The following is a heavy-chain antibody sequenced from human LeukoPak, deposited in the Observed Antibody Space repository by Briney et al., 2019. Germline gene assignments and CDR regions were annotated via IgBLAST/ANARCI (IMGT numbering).Heavy chain of an antibody. CDR3: ARDTHSYGYSDY. CDR1: GFTFSSYA. D-gene: IGHD5-18*01. J-gene: IGHJ4*02. CDR2: ISSSSSYI. V-gene: IGHV3-21*01. Sequence: GGSLRLSCAASGFTFSSYAMSWVRQAPGKGLEWVSSISSSSSYIYYADSVKGRFTISRDNAKNSLYLQMNSLRAEDTAVYYCARDTHSYGYSDYWGQGTLVTVSS.